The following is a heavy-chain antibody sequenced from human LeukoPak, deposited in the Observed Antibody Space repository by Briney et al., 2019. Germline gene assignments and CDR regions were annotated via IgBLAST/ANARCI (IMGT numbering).Heavy chain of an antibody. V-gene: IGHV4-31*03. Sequence: SETLSLTCTVSGGSISSGDYYWNWIRQHPGKGLEWIGYIYYSGSTYYNPSLKSRVTISVDTSKNQLSLKLSSVTAADTAVYYCARADSGGYYCPYWGQGTLVTVSS. CDR3: ARADSGGYYCPY. CDR1: GGSISSGDYY. CDR2: IYYSGST. J-gene: IGHJ4*02. D-gene: IGHD3-22*01.